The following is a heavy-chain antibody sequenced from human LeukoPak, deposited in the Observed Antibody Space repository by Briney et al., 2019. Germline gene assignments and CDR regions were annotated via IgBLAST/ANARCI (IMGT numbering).Heavy chain of an antibody. CDR1: GGSISSYY. CDR3: ARHSSSGSYYAFDI. CDR2: IYYSGST. J-gene: IGHJ3*02. Sequence: PSETLSLTCTVSGGSISSYYWSWIRQPPGKGLEWIGYIYYSGSTNYNPSLKSRVTISVDTSKNQFSLKLSSVTAADTAVYYCARHSSSGSYYAFDIWGQGTMVTVSS. D-gene: IGHD1-26*01. V-gene: IGHV4-59*08.